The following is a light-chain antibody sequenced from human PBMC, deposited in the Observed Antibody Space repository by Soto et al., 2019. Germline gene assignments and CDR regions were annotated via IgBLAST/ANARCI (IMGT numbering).Light chain of an antibody. V-gene: IGLV7-43*01. Sequence: QTVVTQEPSLTVSPGGTVTLTCASSTGAVTSGYYPNWFQQKPGQAPTALIYNTDNRHSWTPARFSGSLLGGKAALTLSGVQSEDEAEYYCLLYYGGAVIFGGGTKLTV. J-gene: IGLJ2*01. CDR2: NTD. CDR1: TGAVTSGYY. CDR3: LLYYGGAVI.